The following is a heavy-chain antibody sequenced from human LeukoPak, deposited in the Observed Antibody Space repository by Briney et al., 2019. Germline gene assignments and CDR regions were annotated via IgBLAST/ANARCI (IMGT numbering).Heavy chain of an antibody. CDR1: GGSFSGYY. Sequence: PSETLSLTCAVYGGSFSGYYWSWIRQPPGKGLEWIGEIYHSGSTNYNPSLKSRVTISVDTSKNQFSLKLSSVTAADTAVYYCARVGELTGDQRRGYYFDYWGQGTLVTVSS. V-gene: IGHV4-34*01. J-gene: IGHJ4*02. CDR3: ARVGELTGDQRRGYYFDY. D-gene: IGHD7-27*01. CDR2: IYHSGST.